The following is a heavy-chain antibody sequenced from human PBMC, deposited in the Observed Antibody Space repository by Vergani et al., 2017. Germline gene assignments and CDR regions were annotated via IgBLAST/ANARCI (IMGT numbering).Heavy chain of an antibody. CDR3: ARSRYRRAVAGTLNYNGMDV. J-gene: IGHJ6*02. CDR2: IYYSGRT. CDR1: GGSISSYY. D-gene: IGHD6-19*01. V-gene: IGHV4-59*01. Sequence: QVQLQESGPGLVKPSETLSLTCTVSGGSISSYYWSWIRQPPGKGLEWIGYIYYSGRTNYNPSLKSRVNISVDTSKNQIALKLSSVPAADTAVYYCARSRYRRAVAGTLNYNGMDVWGQGTTVTVSS.